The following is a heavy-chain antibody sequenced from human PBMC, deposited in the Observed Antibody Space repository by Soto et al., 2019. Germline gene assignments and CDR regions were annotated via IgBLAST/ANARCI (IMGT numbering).Heavy chain of an antibody. Sequence: PSETLSLTCTVSGGTISSYYWSWIRQPPGKGLEWIGYIYYSGSTNYNPSLKSRVTISVDTSKNQFSLKLSYVTAAGTAVYYCARIKRRDGIYWGQGTLVTVSS. J-gene: IGHJ4*02. CDR2: IYYSGST. CDR1: GGTISSYY. CDR3: ARIKRRDGIY. V-gene: IGHV4-59*12.